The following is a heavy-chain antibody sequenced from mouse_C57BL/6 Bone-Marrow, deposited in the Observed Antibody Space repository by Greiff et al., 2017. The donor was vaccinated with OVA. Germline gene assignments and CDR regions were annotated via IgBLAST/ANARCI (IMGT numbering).Heavy chain of an antibody. D-gene: IGHD1-1*01. V-gene: IGHV5-12*01. Sequence: EVKLVESGGGLVQPGGSLKLSCAASGFTFSDYYMYWVRQTPEKRLEWVAYISNGGGSTYYPDTVKGRFTISRDNAKNTLYLQMSRLKSEDTAMYYCARQGTTGGFAYWGQGTLVTVSA. CDR1: GFTFSDYY. CDR2: ISNGGGST. CDR3: ARQGTTGGFAY. J-gene: IGHJ3*01.